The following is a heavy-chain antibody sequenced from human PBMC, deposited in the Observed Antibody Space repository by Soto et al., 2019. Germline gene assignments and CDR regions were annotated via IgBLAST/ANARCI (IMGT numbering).Heavy chain of an antibody. CDR2: IWFDGSNK. Sequence: GGSLRLSCAASGFTFSSYVMHWVRQAPGKGLEWVAVIWFDGSNKYYADSVKGRFTISRDNSKNTLYLQMNSLRAEDTAVYYCARGLRDGYNTIDYWGQGTLVTVSS. J-gene: IGHJ4*02. D-gene: IGHD5-12*01. V-gene: IGHV3-33*01. CDR3: ARGLRDGYNTIDY. CDR1: GFTFSSYV.